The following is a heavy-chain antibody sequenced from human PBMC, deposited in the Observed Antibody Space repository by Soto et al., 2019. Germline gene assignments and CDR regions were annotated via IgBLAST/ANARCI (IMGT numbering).Heavy chain of an antibody. CDR1: GFTYTDFA. V-gene: IGHV3-30*09. CDR3: ARRAWDSYYAIDV. CDR2: ISYDGSDK. J-gene: IGHJ6*02. D-gene: IGHD3-22*01. Sequence: VQLVESGGGEVQPGRCLRLSCAASGFTYTDFALHWVRQAPGKGLEWVAIISYDGSDKYYADSVKGRFAISRDNPKNTLYLEMNSLRPEDTAVYFCARRAWDSYYAIDVRGQWTTVTVFS.